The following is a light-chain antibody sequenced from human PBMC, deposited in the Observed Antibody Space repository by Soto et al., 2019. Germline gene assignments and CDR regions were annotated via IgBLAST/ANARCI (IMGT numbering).Light chain of an antibody. CDR3: QQRNNWPWT. CDR2: DAS. J-gene: IGKJ1*01. V-gene: IGKV3D-20*02. Sequence: EIVLTQSPGTLSLSPGERATLSCRASQSVSSSYLAWYQQRPGQAPRLLIYDASDRATGIPARFSGSGSGTDFTLTISSLEPEHFAVYYCQQRNNWPWTFGQGTKVDI. CDR1: QSVSSSY.